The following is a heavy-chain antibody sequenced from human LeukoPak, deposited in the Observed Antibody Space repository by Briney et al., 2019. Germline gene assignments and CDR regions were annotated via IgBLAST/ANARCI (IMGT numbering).Heavy chain of an antibody. CDR3: DARSWIQVDN. D-gene: IGHD5-18*01. Sequence: SVLPSSKVSGFTFARSATEWVRQARGQRLEWIGWIVVSSGNTNYAQKFQERVTITRDMSTSTDYMELSSMRSEDTAVYYCDARSWIQVDNWGQGTLVTVSS. V-gene: IGHV1-58*02. CDR1: GFTFARSA. J-gene: IGHJ4*03. CDR2: IVVSSGNT.